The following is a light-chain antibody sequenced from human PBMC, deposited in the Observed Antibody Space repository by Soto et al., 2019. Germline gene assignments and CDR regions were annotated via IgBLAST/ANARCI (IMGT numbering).Light chain of an antibody. CDR2: EVT. V-gene: IGLV2-14*01. Sequence: QSVLTQPASVSGSPGQSITISCTGTSSDVGSYNYVSWYQQHPGKAPKLMIYEVTNRPSGVSNRFSGSKSGNTASLTISGLQAEDEADYYCTSYRSSSTPVVFGGGTQLTVL. CDR3: TSYRSSSTPVV. CDR1: SSDVGSYNY. J-gene: IGLJ2*01.